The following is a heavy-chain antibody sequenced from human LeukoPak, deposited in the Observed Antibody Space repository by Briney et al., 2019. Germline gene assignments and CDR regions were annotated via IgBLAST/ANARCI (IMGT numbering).Heavy chain of an antibody. J-gene: IGHJ4*02. CDR3: ARDDSSGYYYSDY. V-gene: IGHV3-7*01. CDR1: GFTFSSYS. D-gene: IGHD3-22*01. CDR2: IKQDGSEK. Sequence: GGSLRLSCAASGFTFSSYSMNWVRQAPGKGLEWVANIKQDGSEKYYVDSVKGRFTISRDNAKNSLYLQMNSLRAEDTAVYYCARDDSSGYYYSDYWGQGTLVTVSS.